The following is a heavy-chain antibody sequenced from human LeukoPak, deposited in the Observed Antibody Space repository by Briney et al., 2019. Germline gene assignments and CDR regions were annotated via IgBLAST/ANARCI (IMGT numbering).Heavy chain of an antibody. CDR1: GYTFTSYA. CDR3: AIWYCSGGRCYSNARTFDY. V-gene: IGHV7-4-1*02. J-gene: IGHJ4*02. D-gene: IGHD2-15*01. Sequence: ASVKVSCKASGYTFTSYAMNWVREAPGQGLEWMGWINTNTGNPTYAQGLTGRFVFSLDTSVSTAYLQISSLKAEDTAVYYCAIWYCSGGRCYSNARTFDYWGQGTRVTVSS. CDR2: INTNTGNP.